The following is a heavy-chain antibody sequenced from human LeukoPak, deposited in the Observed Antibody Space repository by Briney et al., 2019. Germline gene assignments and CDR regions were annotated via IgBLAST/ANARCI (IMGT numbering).Heavy chain of an antibody. Sequence: GRSLRLSCAASGFTFSSYGMHWVRQAPGKGLEWVAVISYDGSNKYYADSVKGRFTISRDSPKNTLYLQMNSLRAEDTAVYYCAKYPWGTTGYYFDYWGQGTLVTVSS. J-gene: IGHJ4*02. D-gene: IGHD1-7*01. CDR1: GFTFSSYG. V-gene: IGHV3-30*18. CDR3: AKYPWGTTGYYFDY. CDR2: ISYDGSNK.